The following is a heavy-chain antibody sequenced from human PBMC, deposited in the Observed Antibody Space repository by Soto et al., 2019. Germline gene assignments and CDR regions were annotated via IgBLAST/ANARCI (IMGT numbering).Heavy chain of an antibody. J-gene: IGHJ6*02. CDR1: GYTFTSYY. D-gene: IGHD3-9*01. CDR2: INPSGGST. Sequence: QVQLVQSGAEVKKPGASVKVSCKASGYTFTSYYMHWVRQAPGQGLEWMGLINPSGGSTRYAQKFEGRVTMTRDTSTSTVYMELSSLRSEDTAVYYCARDRAPDYDILTGDNYGMDVWGQGTTVTVSS. V-gene: IGHV1-46*01. CDR3: ARDRAPDYDILTGDNYGMDV.